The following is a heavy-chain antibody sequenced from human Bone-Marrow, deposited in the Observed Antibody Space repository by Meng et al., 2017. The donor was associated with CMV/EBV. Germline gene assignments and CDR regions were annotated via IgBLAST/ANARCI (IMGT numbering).Heavy chain of an antibody. CDR2: ISYNGFNE. CDR1: GFTFSSFA. V-gene: IGHV3-30-3*02. J-gene: IGHJ4*02. CDR3: AKYQAYSNPPFDY. Sequence: GESLKISCAASGFTFSSFAMHWVRQAPGKGLEWVAVISYNGFNEYYADSVKGRFTISRDNSKNTLYLQMNSLRAEDTAVYYCAKYQAYSNPPFDYWGQGTLVTVSS. D-gene: IGHD4-11*01.